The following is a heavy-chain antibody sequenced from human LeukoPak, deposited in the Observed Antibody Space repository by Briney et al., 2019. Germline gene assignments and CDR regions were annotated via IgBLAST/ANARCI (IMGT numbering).Heavy chain of an antibody. Sequence: ASVKVSCKASGYTFTGHFVHWVRQAPGQGLEWMGWINPNSGGSNYAQNFQGRVTMTRDTSISTAYMELSRLRSDDTAVYHCARALRTDILTTDYWGQGTLVTVSS. CDR2: INPNSGGS. CDR1: GYTFTGHF. CDR3: ARALRTDILTTDY. J-gene: IGHJ4*02. V-gene: IGHV1-2*02. D-gene: IGHD3-9*01.